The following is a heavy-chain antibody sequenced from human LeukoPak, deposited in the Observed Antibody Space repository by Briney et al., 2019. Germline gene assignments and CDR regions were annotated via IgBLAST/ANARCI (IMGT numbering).Heavy chain of an antibody. CDR3: ARVGYGSGSMNYYGMDV. Sequence: SETLSLTCTVSGGSISSYYWSWIRQPPGKGLEWMGYIYYSGSTNYNPSLKSRVTISVDTSKNQFSLKLSSVTAADTAVYYCARVGYGSGSMNYYGMDVWGQGTTVTVSS. CDR1: GGSISSYY. V-gene: IGHV4-59*08. J-gene: IGHJ6*02. CDR2: IYYSGST. D-gene: IGHD3-10*01.